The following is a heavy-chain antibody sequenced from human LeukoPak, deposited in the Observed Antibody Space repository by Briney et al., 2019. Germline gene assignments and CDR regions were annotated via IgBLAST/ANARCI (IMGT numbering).Heavy chain of an antibody. V-gene: IGHV3-30*02. D-gene: IGHD2-15*01. CDR2: IWYDGSNK. J-gene: IGHJ3*02. CDR3: AKDIRCSGGSCYSGAFDI. CDR1: GFTFSDSG. Sequence: GGSLRLSCAASGFTFSDSGMYWVRQSPGKGLEWVALIWYDGSNKYYADSVKGRFTISRDNAKNSLYLQMNSLRAEDTALYYCAKDIRCSGGSCYSGAFDIWGQGTMVTVSS.